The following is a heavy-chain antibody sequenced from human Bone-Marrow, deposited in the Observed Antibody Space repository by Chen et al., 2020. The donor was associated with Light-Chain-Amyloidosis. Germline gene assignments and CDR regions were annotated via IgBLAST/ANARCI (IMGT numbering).Heavy chain of an antibody. D-gene: IGHD3-9*01. J-gene: IGHJ3*02. CDR3: AKYISYDDILPGYPADAFDI. Sequence: EVQLVESGGGLLQRGGSLRLSCAASGFAFSSYAMSWVRQAPGKGLEWVSTIGGRCGSRAYGDSVKGRLTISRDNSKNALLLQMSSLRAEETAVYYCAKYISYDDILPGYPADAFDIWGQGTMVTVSS. CDR2: IGGRCGSR. CDR1: GFAFSSYA. V-gene: IGHV3-23*04.